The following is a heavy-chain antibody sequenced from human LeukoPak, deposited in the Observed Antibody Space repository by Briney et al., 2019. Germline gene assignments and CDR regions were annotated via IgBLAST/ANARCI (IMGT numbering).Heavy chain of an antibody. CDR1: GFTFSSYG. J-gene: IGHJ4*02. CDR3: AKDGTKYCGRDCPFDY. D-gene: IGHD2-21*02. Sequence: PGGSLRLSCAASGFTFSSYGMHWVRQAPGKGLEWVAVIWYDGSNKYYADSVKGRFTISRDNSKNTLYLQMNSLRAEDTAVYYCAKDGTKYCGRDCPFDYWGQGTLVTVSS. CDR2: IWYDGSNK. V-gene: IGHV3-33*06.